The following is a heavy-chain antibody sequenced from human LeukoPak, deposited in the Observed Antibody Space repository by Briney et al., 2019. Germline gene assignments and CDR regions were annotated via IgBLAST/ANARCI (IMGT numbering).Heavy chain of an antibody. CDR3: ARHDFWSGYSPFDYYYMDV. CDR2: ISSSSSYI. Sequence: PGGSLRLSCAASGFTFSSYSMNWVRQAPGKGLEWVSSISSSSSYIYYADSVKGRFTISRDNAKNSLYLQMNSLRAEDTAVYYCARHDFWSGYSPFDYYYMDVWGKGTTVTVSS. CDR1: GFTFSSYS. D-gene: IGHD3-3*01. V-gene: IGHV3-21*01. J-gene: IGHJ6*03.